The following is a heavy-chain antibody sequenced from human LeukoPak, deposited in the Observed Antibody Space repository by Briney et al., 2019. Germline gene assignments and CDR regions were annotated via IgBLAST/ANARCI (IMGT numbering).Heavy chain of an antibody. Sequence: ASVKLSCKASGGTFSSYAISWVRQAPGQGLEWMGIINPSGGSTSYAQKFQGRVTMTRDTSTSTVYMELSSLRSEDTAVYYCAREGLVSGSYADYWGQGTLVTVSS. V-gene: IGHV1-46*01. CDR2: INPSGGST. D-gene: IGHD1-26*01. CDR1: GGTFSSYA. CDR3: AREGLVSGSYADY. J-gene: IGHJ4*02.